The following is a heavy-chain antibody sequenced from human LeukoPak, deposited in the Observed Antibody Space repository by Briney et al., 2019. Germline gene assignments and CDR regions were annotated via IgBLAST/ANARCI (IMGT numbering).Heavy chain of an antibody. D-gene: IGHD4-11*01. CDR3: GRGEAVGDYSNQRLFDY. Sequence: SETLSLTCAVYGGSFSGYYWSWIRQPPGKGLEWIGYIYYSGSTNYNPSLKSRVTISVDTSKNQFSLKLSSVTAADTAVYYCGRGEAVGDYSNQRLFDYWGQGTLVTVSS. J-gene: IGHJ4*02. V-gene: IGHV4-59*08. CDR2: IYYSGST. CDR1: GGSFSGYY.